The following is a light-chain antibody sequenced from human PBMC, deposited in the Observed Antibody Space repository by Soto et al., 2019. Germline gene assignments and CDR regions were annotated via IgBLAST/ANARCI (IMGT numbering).Light chain of an antibody. J-gene: IGKJ1*01. CDR1: QSISSW. V-gene: IGKV1-5*03. Sequence: DIQMTQSPSILSASVGDRVTITCRASQSISSWLAWFQQMPGKAPNLLIYKASNLQSGVPSRFSGSGSGTDFTLTITSLQPDDFATYYCQQYHSYPWTFGQATRVDVK. CDR3: QQYHSYPWT. CDR2: KAS.